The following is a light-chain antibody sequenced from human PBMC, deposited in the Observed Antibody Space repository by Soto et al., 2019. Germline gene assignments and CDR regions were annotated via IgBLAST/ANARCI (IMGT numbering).Light chain of an antibody. CDR2: KAS. V-gene: IGKV1-5*03. J-gene: IGKJ1*01. Sequence: DVQITQSPSTLSAAVGDRVTITFRASQSISSWLSWYQQNPGKAPNLLIYKASSLEGGVPSRFSGRGSGTEFTLTISSLQPDDFATYYCQQYNSYWTFAHGTKVDIK. CDR3: QQYNSYWT. CDR1: QSISSW.